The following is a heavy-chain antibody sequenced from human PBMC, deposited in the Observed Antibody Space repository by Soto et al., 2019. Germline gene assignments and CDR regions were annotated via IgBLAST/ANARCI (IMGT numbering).Heavy chain of an antibody. CDR3: STDPTMFAY. CDR2: IKSKTDGGTT. Sequence: GGSLRLPCAASGLTFSNAGMRWVRRAPGKGLEWVGRIKSKTDGGTTDYAAPVKGRFTISRDDSKNTLYLQMNSLKTEDTAVYYCSTDPTMFAYWEQGSLVTVS. J-gene: IGHJ4*02. CDR1: GLTFSNAG. V-gene: IGHV3-15*01.